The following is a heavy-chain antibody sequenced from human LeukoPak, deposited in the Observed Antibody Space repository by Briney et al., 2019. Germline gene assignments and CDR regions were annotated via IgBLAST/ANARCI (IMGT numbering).Heavy chain of an antibody. D-gene: IGHD1-26*01. J-gene: IGHJ3*02. V-gene: IGHV4-59*01. CDR2: IYYSGST. CDR1: GGSISSYY. CDR3: ARDPSYGPRAFDI. Sequence: SETLSLTCTVSGGSISSYYWSWIRQPPGKGLEWIGYIYYSGSTNYNPSLKSRVTISVDTSKNQFSLKLSSVTAADTAVYYCARDPSYGPRAFDIWGQGTMVTVSS.